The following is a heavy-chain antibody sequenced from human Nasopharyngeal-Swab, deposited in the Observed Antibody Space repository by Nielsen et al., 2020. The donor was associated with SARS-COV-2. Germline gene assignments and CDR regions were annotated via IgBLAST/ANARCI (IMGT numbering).Heavy chain of an antibody. CDR2: IIPIFGTA. Sequence: SVKVSCKASGGTFSSYAISWVRQAPGQGLEWMGWIIPIFGTANYAQKFQGRVTITADESTSTAYMELSSLRSEDTAVYYCARERAIVVVPAAKVNYYYYGMDVWGQGTTVTVSS. CDR3: ARERAIVVVPAAKVNYYYYGMDV. V-gene: IGHV1-69*13. D-gene: IGHD2-2*01. J-gene: IGHJ6*02. CDR1: GGTFSSYA.